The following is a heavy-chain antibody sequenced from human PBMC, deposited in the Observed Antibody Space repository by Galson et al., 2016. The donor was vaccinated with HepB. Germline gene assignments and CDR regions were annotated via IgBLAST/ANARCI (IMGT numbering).Heavy chain of an antibody. CDR2: IYLSGST. CDR3: VRDRHGGSYIFEN. V-gene: IGHV3-53*01. J-gene: IGHJ4*02. CDR1: GFAVRYNY. Sequence: SLRLSCAVSGFAVRYNYMSWVRQAPGKGLEWVSVIYLSGSTYYADSVEGRFTISRDTSKNTLYLQMSSLRDDDTAVYYCVRDRHGGSYIFENWGQGTLVTVSS. D-gene: IGHD1-26*01.